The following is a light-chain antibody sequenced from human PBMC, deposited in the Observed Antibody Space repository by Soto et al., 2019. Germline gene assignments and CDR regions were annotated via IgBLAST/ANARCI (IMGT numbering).Light chain of an antibody. CDR2: GAS. J-gene: IGKJ2*01. CDR3: QQYGSSDREYT. V-gene: IGKV3-20*01. Sequence: EIVLTQSPGTLSLSPGERATLSCRSSQSVSSSYLAWYQQKPGQAPRLLIYGASSRATGIPDRFSGSGSGTDFTLTISRLEPEDFAVYYCQQYGSSDREYTFGQGTKLEIK. CDR1: QSVSSSY.